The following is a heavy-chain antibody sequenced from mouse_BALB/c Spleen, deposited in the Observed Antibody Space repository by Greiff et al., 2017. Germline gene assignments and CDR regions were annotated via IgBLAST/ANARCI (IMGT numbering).Heavy chain of an antibody. V-gene: IGHV1S137*01. CDR2: ISTYYGDA. J-gene: IGHJ3*01. CDR1: GYTFTDYA. CDR3: ARGDPFAY. D-gene: IGHD3-3*01. Sequence: VQLVESGAELVRPGVSVKISCKGSGYTFTDYAMHWVKQSHAKSLEWIGVISTYYGDASYNQKFKGKATMTVDKSSSTAYMELARLTSEDSAIYYCARGDPFAYWGQGTLVTVSA.